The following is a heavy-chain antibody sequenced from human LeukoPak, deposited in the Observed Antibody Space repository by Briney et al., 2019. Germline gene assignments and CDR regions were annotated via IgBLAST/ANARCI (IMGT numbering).Heavy chain of an antibody. CDR3: ARVGYCSGGSCRPNLNWFDP. D-gene: IGHD2-15*01. V-gene: IGHV1-2*02. Sequence: ASVKVSCKASGYTFTGYYMHWVRQAPGQGLEWMGWINPNSGGTNYAQKFQGRVTMTRDTSISTAYMELSRLRSDDTAVYYCARVGYCSGGSCRPNLNWFDPWGQGTLVTVSS. J-gene: IGHJ5*02. CDR1: GYTFTGYY. CDR2: INPNSGGT.